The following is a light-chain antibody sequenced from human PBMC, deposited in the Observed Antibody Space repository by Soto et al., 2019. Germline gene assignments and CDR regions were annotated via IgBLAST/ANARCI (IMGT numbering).Light chain of an antibody. CDR2: DVS. Sequence: QSALTQPASVSGSPGQSIIISCTGTSSDADAYNYVSWYQRHPGKAPKLLIYDVSNRPSGISNRFSGSKSGNTASLTISGLQPEDEADYFCSSYTSSTILFGGGTQLTVL. CDR3: SSYTSSTIL. CDR1: SSDADAYNY. V-gene: IGLV2-14*03. J-gene: IGLJ2*01.